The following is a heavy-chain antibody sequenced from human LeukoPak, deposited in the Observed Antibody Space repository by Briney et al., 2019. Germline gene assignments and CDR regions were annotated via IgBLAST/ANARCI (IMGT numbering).Heavy chain of an antibody. Sequence: ASVKVSCKASGYTFTTYGITWVRQAPGQGLEWMGWISGNNDNTKYAQKLQGRVTMTTDTSTSTAYMELRSLRSDDTAVYYCARDRDYEFWIGLLGYYMDVWGKGTTVTVSS. CDR2: ISGNNDNT. V-gene: IGHV1-18*01. D-gene: IGHD3-3*01. CDR1: GYTFTTYG. CDR3: ARDRDYEFWIGLLGYYMDV. J-gene: IGHJ6*03.